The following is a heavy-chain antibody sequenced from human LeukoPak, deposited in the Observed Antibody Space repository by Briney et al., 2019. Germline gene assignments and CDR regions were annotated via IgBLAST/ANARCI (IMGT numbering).Heavy chain of an antibody. CDR2: ISYDGSNK. D-gene: IGHD4-23*01. CDR1: GFTFSSYA. V-gene: IGHV3-30-3*01. Sequence: GRSLRLSCAASGFTFSSYAMHWVRQAPGKGLEWVAVISYDGSNKYYADSVKGRFTISRDISKNTLYLQMNSLRAEDTAVYYCARDGRSYGGKNWFDPWGQGTLVTVSS. CDR3: ARDGRSYGGKNWFDP. J-gene: IGHJ5*02.